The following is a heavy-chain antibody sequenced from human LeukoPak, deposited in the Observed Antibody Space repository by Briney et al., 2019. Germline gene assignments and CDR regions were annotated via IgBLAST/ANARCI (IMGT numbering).Heavy chain of an antibody. Sequence: PGGSLGLPCAASGFSFSRYWMTWVRQAPGKGLEWVANIKGDESDDHYVASVRGRFTSSRDNAKRSLYLQMNNLRAEDTGVYYCARVADYDFLSGYYSPFDHWGQGVLVIVSS. J-gene: IGHJ4*02. D-gene: IGHD3-3*01. V-gene: IGHV3-7*01. CDR1: GFSFSRYW. CDR3: ARVADYDFLSGYYSPFDH. CDR2: IKGDESDD.